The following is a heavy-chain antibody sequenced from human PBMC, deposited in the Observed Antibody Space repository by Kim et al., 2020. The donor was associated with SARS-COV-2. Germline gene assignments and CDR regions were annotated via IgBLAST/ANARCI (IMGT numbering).Heavy chain of an antibody. CDR1: GFTFSSYA. V-gene: IGHV3-23*01. CDR3: AKKHYAAVPAKYYFDY. Sequence: GGSLRLSCAASGFTFSSYAMSWVRQAPGKGLEWASAISPSGASTNYADSVKGRFTISRDNSKNTLYLQMNSLRAEDTAIYYCAKKHYAAVPAKYYFDYWGQGSLVTVSS. D-gene: IGHD6-19*01. CDR2: ISPSGAST. J-gene: IGHJ4*02.